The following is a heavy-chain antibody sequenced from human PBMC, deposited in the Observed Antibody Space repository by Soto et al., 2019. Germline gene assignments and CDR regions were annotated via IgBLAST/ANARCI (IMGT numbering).Heavy chain of an antibody. J-gene: IGHJ4*02. D-gene: IGHD3-22*01. Sequence: LRLSCAASGFTFSSCAMGWVRQAPGKGLEWVSEINDSGSGTFYADSVKGRFTISRDNSKSTLYLQMNSLRAEDTALYYCAKDTYYYDSSGYYVFDYWGQGALVTVSS. CDR3: AKDTYYYDSSGYYVFDY. V-gene: IGHV3-23*01. CDR1: GFTFSSCA. CDR2: INDSGSGT.